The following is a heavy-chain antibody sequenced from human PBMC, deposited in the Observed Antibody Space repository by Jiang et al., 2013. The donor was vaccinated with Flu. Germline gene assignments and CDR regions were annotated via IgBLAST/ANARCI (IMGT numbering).Heavy chain of an antibody. J-gene: IGHJ4*02. V-gene: IGHV5-51*01. D-gene: IGHD3-22*01. Sequence: SCKGSGYSFTSYWIGWVRQMPGKGLEWMGIIYPGDSDTRYSPSFQGQVTISADKSISTAYLQWSSLKASDTAMYYCARRGYYDSSGYYYFDYWGQGTLVTVSS. CDR2: IYPGDSDT. CDR3: ARRGYYDSSGYYYFDY. CDR1: GYSFTSYW.